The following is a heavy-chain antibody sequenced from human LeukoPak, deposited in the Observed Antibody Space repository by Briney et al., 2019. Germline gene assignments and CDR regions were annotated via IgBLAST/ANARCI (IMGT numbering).Heavy chain of an antibody. Sequence: GGSLRLSCAASGFTFSSYSMNWVRQAPGKGLEWVSYISSSSSTIYYADSVKGRFTISRDNAKNSLYLQTNSLRAEDTAVYYCARERWFGESHPFDIWGQGTMVTVSS. D-gene: IGHD3-10*01. J-gene: IGHJ3*02. CDR3: ARERWFGESHPFDI. V-gene: IGHV3-48*01. CDR1: GFTFSSYS. CDR2: ISSSSSTI.